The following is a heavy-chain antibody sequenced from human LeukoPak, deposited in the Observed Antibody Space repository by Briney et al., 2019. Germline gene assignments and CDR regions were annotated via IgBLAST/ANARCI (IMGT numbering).Heavy chain of an antibody. Sequence: PSETLSLTCTVSGGSISSSSYYWGWIRQPPGKGLEWIGSIYYTSSTYDNPSLKSRVTISLDTANNQFSLTLSSVTAADTAVYYCATYPSVDRLRPLDNWFDPWGQGTLVTVSS. D-gene: IGHD3-22*01. J-gene: IGHJ5*02. CDR3: ATYPSVDRLRPLDNWFDP. CDR1: GGSISSSSYY. CDR2: IYYTSST. V-gene: IGHV4-39*01.